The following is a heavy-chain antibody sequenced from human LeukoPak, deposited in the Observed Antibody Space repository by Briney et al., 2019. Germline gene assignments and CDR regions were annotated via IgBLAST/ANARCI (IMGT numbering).Heavy chain of an antibody. D-gene: IGHD6-13*01. Sequence: GGSLRLSCAASGFTFSSYAMSWVRQAPGKGLEWVSYISSSGSTIYYADSVKGRFTISRDNAKNSLYLQMNSLRAEDAAVYYCARRSWSFDYWGQGTLVTVSS. J-gene: IGHJ4*02. CDR1: GFTFSSYA. CDR3: ARRSWSFDY. V-gene: IGHV3-48*04. CDR2: ISSSGSTI.